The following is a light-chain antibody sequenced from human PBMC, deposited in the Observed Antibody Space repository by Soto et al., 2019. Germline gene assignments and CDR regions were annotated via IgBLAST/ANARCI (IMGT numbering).Light chain of an antibody. CDR3: MQHKKYPRT. J-gene: IGKJ4*02. CDR2: TVS. CDR1: QGLVRRDVSTY. Sequence: VVPPSPLSLSVTGGQAASISSRPSQGLVRRDVSTYLDWYLQKPGQSPQLLIYTVSYRASGAPDRFSGSGSGTDFTLKISRVEAEDFGIYYCMQHKKYPRTFGGGTKVDIK. V-gene: IGKV2-40*01.